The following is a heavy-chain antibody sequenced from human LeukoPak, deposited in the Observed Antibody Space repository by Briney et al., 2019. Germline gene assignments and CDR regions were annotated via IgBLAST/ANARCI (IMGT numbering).Heavy chain of an antibody. J-gene: IGHJ4*02. Sequence: SETLSLTCTVSGGSVSTYCWSWIRQSPGKGLEWIGYIYYSGSTNYNPSLRSRVTISVDTSKNQFSLKLSSVTAADTAVYYGARFGLNYDMRPGYFDYWGQGTLVTVSS. CDR1: GGSVSTYC. CDR3: ARFGLNYDMRPGYFDY. V-gene: IGHV4-59*02. CDR2: IYYSGST. D-gene: IGHD3-9*01.